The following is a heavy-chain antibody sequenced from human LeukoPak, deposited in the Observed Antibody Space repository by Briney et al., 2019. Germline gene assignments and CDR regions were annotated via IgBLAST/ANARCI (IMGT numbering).Heavy chain of an antibody. V-gene: IGHV4-34*01. Sequence: SETLSLTCAVYGGSFSGYYWSWIRQPPGRGLEWIGEINHSGSTNYNPSLKSRVTISVDTSKNQFSLKLSSVTAADTAVYYCARAKRYSSSWQTINRFDPWGQGTLVTVSS. CDR1: GGSFSGYY. CDR3: ARAKRYSSSWQTINRFDP. J-gene: IGHJ5*02. D-gene: IGHD6-13*01. CDR2: INHSGST.